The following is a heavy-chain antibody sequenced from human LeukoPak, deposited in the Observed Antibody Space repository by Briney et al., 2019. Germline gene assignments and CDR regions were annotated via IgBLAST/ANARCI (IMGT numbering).Heavy chain of an antibody. CDR2: INPSGGST. CDR3: ARGHHFSDLYYYGSGSYYTRFDS. V-gene: IGHV1-46*01. D-gene: IGHD3-10*01. J-gene: IGHJ4*02. CDR1: GYTFTTYY. Sequence: ASVKVSCKASGYTFTTYYIHWVRQAPGQGLEWMGIINPSGGSTSYAEKFQGRVTMTTDTSTSTAHMELRSLRSDDTAVYYCARGHHFSDLYYYGSGSYYTRFDSWGQGTLVTVSS.